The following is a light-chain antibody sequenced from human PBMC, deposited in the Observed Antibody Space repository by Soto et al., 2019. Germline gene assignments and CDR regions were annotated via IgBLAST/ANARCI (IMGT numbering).Light chain of an antibody. Sequence: DIQMTQSPSSLSASVGDRVTITCQARQDISIYLNWYQQKPGKGPKHLIYDASNLERGVPSRFSGGGSGTDFSLTVDSLQPEETAKYYCQQYDHPPYTFGQGTKLEIK. V-gene: IGKV1-33*01. CDR1: QDISIY. CDR2: DAS. J-gene: IGKJ2*01. CDR3: QQYDHPPYT.